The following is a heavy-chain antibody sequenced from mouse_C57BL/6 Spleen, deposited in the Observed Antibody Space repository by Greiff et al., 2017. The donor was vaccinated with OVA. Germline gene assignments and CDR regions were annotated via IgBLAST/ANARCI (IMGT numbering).Heavy chain of an antibody. CDR1: GFNIKDYY. V-gene: IGHV14-1*01. Sequence: VQLQQSGAELVRPGASVKLSCTASGFNIKDYYMHWVKQRPEQGLEWIGRIDPEDGDTEYAPKFQGKATMTADTSSNTAYLQLSSLTSEDTAVYYCTAYHVVGSSRYYFDYWGQGTTLTVAS. D-gene: IGHD6-1*01. CDR3: TAYHVVGSSRYYFDY. J-gene: IGHJ2*01. CDR2: IDPEDGDT.